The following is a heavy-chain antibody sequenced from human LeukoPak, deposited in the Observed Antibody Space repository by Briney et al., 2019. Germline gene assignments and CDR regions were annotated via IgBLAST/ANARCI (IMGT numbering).Heavy chain of an antibody. CDR2: IIPILGIA. V-gene: IGHV1-69*04. Sequence: SVKVSCTASGGSFSSYTISWVRQAPGQGLAWMGRIIPILGIANYAQKFQGRVTITADQSTSKACVELSSLRSEETAVYYCGREEVAGTPFPLFDYWGQGTLVTVSS. J-gene: IGHJ4*02. CDR1: GGSFSSYT. CDR3: GREEVAGTPFPLFDY. D-gene: IGHD6-19*01.